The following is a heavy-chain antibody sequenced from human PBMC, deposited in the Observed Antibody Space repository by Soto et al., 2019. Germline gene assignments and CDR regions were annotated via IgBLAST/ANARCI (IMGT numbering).Heavy chain of an antibody. D-gene: IGHD3-3*01. CDR1: GDSMSPFY. CDR3: ARGVYDYWSGYYAGSGLDV. CDR2: IYYSGNT. V-gene: IGHV4-59*13. J-gene: IGHJ6*02. Sequence: QVPLQESGPGLVKPSETLSLTCTVSGDSMSPFYWNWIRQSPGKGLEWIGYIYYSGNTNYNPSLKSRVGISVDTSKNQFYLKLSSVTAADTAVYYCARGVYDYWSGYYAGSGLDVWGQGTTVTVSS.